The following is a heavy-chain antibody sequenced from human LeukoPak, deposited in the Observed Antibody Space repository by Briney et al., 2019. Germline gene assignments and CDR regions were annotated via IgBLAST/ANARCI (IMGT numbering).Heavy chain of an antibody. D-gene: IGHD3-16*01. V-gene: IGHV4-31*11. J-gene: IGHJ4*02. CDR1: GGSISSGGNS. CDR2: IYYSGST. Sequence: SETLSLTCAVSGGSISSGGNSWSWIRQPPGKGLEWIGYIYYSGSTYYNPSLKSRVTISVDMSKNQFSLKLSSVTAADTAVYYWARVRGRRLGLYYFDYGGQGTLVP. CDR3: ARVRGRRLGLYYFDY.